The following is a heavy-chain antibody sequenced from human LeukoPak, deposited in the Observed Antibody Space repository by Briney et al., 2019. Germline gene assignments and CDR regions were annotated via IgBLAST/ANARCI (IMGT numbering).Heavy chain of an antibody. CDR3: ARGPPRGKYYYMDV. Sequence: GGSLRLSCAASGFTFSSLDMHWVRQPTGQGLEWVSTIGTVSDTYYPGSVEGRFTLSRDNAKNSLYLQMNSLTAGDTAVYYCARGPPRGKYYYMDVWGKGTTVTVSS. V-gene: IGHV3-13*01. CDR1: GFTFSSLD. CDR2: IGTVSDT. J-gene: IGHJ6*03. D-gene: IGHD1-1*01.